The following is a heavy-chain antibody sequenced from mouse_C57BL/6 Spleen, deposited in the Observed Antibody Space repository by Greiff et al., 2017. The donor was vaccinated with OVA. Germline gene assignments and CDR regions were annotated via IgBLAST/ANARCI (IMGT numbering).Heavy chain of an antibody. CDR2: ISYDGSN. J-gene: IGHJ2*01. Sequence: ESGPGLVKPSQSLSLTCSVTGYSITSGYYWNWIRQFPGNKLEWMGYISYDGSNNYNPSLKNRISITRDTSKNQFFLKLNSVTTEDTATYYCASYYDYDDGYFDYWGQGTTLTVSS. V-gene: IGHV3-6*01. CDR1: GYSITSGYY. D-gene: IGHD2-4*01. CDR3: ASYYDYDDGYFDY.